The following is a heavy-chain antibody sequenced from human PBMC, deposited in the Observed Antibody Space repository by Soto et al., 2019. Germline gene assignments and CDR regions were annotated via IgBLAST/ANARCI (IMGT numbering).Heavy chain of an antibody. CDR1: GGSISSNGHY. CDR3: AKRGYSYGSPFDP. J-gene: IGHJ5*02. Sequence: PSETLSLTCTVSGGSISSNGHYWGWIRQPPGKGLEWIGSIYYSGSTYYNPSLKSRVTISVDMSKNQFSLKLSSVTAADTAVYYCAKRGYSYGSPFDPWGQGTLVTVSS. V-gene: IGHV4-39*01. D-gene: IGHD5-18*01. CDR2: IYYSGST.